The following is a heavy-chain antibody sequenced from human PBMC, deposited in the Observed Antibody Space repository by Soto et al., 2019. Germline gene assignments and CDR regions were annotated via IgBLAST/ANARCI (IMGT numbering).Heavy chain of an antibody. Sequence: QLQLQESGPGLMKPSETLSLTCSVSGGSISSNSYFWDWIRQSPGKGLEWIGSVHFRGSTYYTPSLKSQVTISVDTSKNQFSLKLTSVTAADRAVYYCARRGPNNSYGYDHRLDPWGQGTLVTVSS. CDR2: VHFRGST. V-gene: IGHV4-39*01. CDR3: ARRGPNNSYGYDHRLDP. D-gene: IGHD5-18*01. CDR1: GGSISSNSYF. J-gene: IGHJ5*02.